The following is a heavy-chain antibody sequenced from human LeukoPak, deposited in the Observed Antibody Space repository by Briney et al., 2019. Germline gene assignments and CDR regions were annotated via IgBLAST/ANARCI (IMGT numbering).Heavy chain of an antibody. CDR3: ARDDHCSGGSCYPYYYYGMDV. V-gene: IGHV3-33*01. J-gene: IGHJ6*02. Sequence: GGSLRLSCAASGFTFSSYGMHWVRQAPGKGLEWVAVIWYDGSNKYYADSVKGRFTISRDNSKNTLYLQMNSLRAEDTAVYYCARDDHCSGGSCYPYYYYGMDVWGQGTTVTVSS. D-gene: IGHD2-15*01. CDR1: GFTFSSYG. CDR2: IWYDGSNK.